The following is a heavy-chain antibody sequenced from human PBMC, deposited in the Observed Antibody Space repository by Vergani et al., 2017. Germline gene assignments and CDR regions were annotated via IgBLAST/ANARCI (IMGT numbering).Heavy chain of an antibody. CDR1: GSTSSHYG. Sequence: QVHLVESGGGVVQPGRSLRLSCVVSGSTSSHYGMHWVRQAPGKGLEWVAVISYDGTQKHYADSVKGRFTISRDNSKSTLYLQLNSLRTEDTAVYYCATKSCGTPGCQIGYFREWGQGTLVTVSS. CDR3: ATKSCGTPGCQIGYFRE. D-gene: IGHD1-1*01. J-gene: IGHJ1*01. CDR2: ISYDGTQK. V-gene: IGHV3-30*03.